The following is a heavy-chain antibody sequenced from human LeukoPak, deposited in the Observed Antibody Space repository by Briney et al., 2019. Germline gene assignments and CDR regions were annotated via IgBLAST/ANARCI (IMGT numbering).Heavy chain of an antibody. CDR2: IRYEGSNK. J-gene: IGHJ4*02. D-gene: IGHD3-16*02. CDR1: GFTFSSDG. CDR3: AKAEDYVWGSYRSFDY. V-gene: IGHV3-30*02. Sequence: GGSLRLSCAASGFTFSSDGMHWVRQAPGKVLEWVAFIRYEGSNKYYADSVKGRFSIYRDNSKTTLYLQMNSLRAEDTAVYYCAKAEDYVWGSYRSFDYWGQGTLVTVSS.